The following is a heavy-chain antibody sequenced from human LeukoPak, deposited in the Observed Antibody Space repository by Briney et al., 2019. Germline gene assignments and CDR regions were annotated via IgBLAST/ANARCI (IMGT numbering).Heavy chain of an antibody. D-gene: IGHD1-14*01. CDR1: VDSIRSYY. CDR3: ARGPRRDLLDY. V-gene: IGHV4-59*01. Sequence: SETLCLTCTVPVDSIRSYYSSWMREPPEKGLEWMGYIYYSGRTKYNPSLRSRVTITVDTSKNQFSLKQSSVTAADTAAYYCARGPRRDLLDYCGRGTLATVSS. CDR2: IYYSGRT. J-gene: IGHJ4*02.